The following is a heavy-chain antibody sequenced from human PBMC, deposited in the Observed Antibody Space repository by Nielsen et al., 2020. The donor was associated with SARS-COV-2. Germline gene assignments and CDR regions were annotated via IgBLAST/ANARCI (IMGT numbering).Heavy chain of an antibody. J-gene: IGHJ3*02. D-gene: IGHD4-17*01. CDR2: ISWNSGNT. Sequence: GGSLRLSCTASGLKFDDYAMHWVRQAPGKGLEWVSYISWNSGNTGYEDSVKGRFTISRDNARNSLYLQMSSLTTEDTALYYCAKDSYGDYGAFDMWGQGTMVTVSS. CDR3: AKDSYGDYGAFDM. CDR1: GLKFDDYA. V-gene: IGHV3-9*01.